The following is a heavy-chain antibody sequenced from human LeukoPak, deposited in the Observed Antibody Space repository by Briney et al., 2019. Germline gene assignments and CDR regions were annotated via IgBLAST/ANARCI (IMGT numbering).Heavy chain of an antibody. CDR2: IIPIFGTA. V-gene: IGHV1-69*05. D-gene: IGHD6-13*01. CDR1: GGTFSSYA. J-gene: IGHJ4*02. Sequence: SVKASCKASGGTFSSYAISWVRQAPGQGLEWMGGIIPIFGTANYAQKFQGRVTITTDESTSTAYMELSSLRSEDTAVYYCAREGRIAAAGTGLDYWGQGTLVTVSS. CDR3: AREGRIAAAGTGLDY.